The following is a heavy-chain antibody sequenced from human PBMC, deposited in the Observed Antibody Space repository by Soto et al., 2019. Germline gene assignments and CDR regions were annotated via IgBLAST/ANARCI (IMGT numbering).Heavy chain of an antibody. CDR3: AREGIAVAGTFDY. Sequence: SVKVSCKASGGTFSSYAISWVRQAPGQGLEWMGGIIPIFGTANYAQKFQGRVTITADESTSTAYMELSSLRSEDTAVYYCAREGIAVAGTFDYWGQGTLVTAPQ. CDR1: GGTFSSYA. J-gene: IGHJ4*02. D-gene: IGHD6-19*01. V-gene: IGHV1-69*13. CDR2: IIPIFGTA.